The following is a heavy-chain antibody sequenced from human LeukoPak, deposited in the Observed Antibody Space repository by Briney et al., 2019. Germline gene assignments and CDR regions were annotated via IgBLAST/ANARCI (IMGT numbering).Heavy chain of an antibody. D-gene: IGHD3-3*01. CDR3: ARIVLRFLEWLPPYYYYYYMDV. CDR2: INHSGST. J-gene: IGHJ6*03. Sequence: SGTLSLTCAVYGGSFSGYYWSWIRQAPGKGLEWIGEINHSGSTNYNPSLKSRVTISVDTSKNQFSLKLSSVTAADTAVYYCARIVLRFLEWLPPYYYYYYMDVWGKGTTVTVSS. CDR1: GGSFSGYY. V-gene: IGHV4-34*01.